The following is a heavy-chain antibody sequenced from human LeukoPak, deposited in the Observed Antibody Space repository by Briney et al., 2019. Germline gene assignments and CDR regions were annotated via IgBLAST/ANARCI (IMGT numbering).Heavy chain of an antibody. CDR2: ISYDGSNK. V-gene: IGHV3-30-3*01. Sequence: PGGSLRLSCAASGFTFSSYAIHWVRPAPGKGLEWVAVISYDGSNKYYADSAKGRFTISRDNSKNTLYLQMNSLRAEDTAVYYCARDSRTGYGDYGGSDYWGQGTLVTVSS. CDR1: GFTFSSYA. D-gene: IGHD4-17*01. J-gene: IGHJ4*02. CDR3: ARDSRTGYGDYGGSDY.